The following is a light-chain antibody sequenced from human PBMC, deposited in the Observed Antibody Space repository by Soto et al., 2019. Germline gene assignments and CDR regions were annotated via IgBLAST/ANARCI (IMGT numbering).Light chain of an antibody. CDR1: QGIKDY. J-gene: IGKJ1*01. Sequence: IVRTQYPATLSVAPGERATLSCRASQGIKDYVAWFQQKPGQAPRLLIYGASSRATGIPDRFSGSGSGTDFTLTISRLEPEDFAVYYCQQYGSSPWTSAQGTKVDI. CDR3: QQYGSSPWT. CDR2: GAS. V-gene: IGKV3-20*01.